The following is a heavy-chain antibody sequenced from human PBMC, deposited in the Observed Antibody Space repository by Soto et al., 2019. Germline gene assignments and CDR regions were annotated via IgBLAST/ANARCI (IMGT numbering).Heavy chain of an antibody. J-gene: IGHJ6*03. V-gene: IGHV3-48*01. CDR3: AGDEKPAAKYYYYYYYIDV. Sequence: EVQLVESGGGLVQPGGSLRLSCAASGFTFSSYSMNWVRQSPGKGLEWVSYISSSSSTIYYADSVKGRFTISSYNAKHSLYLQMNSLRAEDTAVYYCAGDEKPAAKYYYYYYYIDVWGKGTTVTVSS. D-gene: IGHD2-2*01. CDR1: GFTFSSYS. CDR2: ISSSSSTI.